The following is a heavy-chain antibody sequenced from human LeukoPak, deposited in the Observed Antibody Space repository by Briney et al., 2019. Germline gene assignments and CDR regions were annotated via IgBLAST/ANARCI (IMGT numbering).Heavy chain of an antibody. Sequence: GGSLRLSCAASGFTFSDYYMSWIRPAPRKGLDWVSYISSSGSNIYYADSVKGRFTISRDNDKNSLYLQMNSLRAEDTAVYYCARVRSGSNIDYWGQGTLVTVSS. CDR2: ISSSGSNI. V-gene: IGHV3-11*01. CDR3: ARVRSGSNIDY. D-gene: IGHD1-26*01. CDR1: GFTFSDYY. J-gene: IGHJ4*02.